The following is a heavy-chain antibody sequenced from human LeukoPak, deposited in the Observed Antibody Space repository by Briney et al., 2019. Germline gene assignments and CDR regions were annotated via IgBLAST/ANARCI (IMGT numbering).Heavy chain of an antibody. CDR2: INPNSGGT. V-gene: IGHV1-2*02. Sequence: ASVKVSCKASGYTFTGYYMHWVRQAPGQGLEWMGWINPNSGGTNYAQKFQGRVTMTRDTSTSTVYMELSSLRSEDTAVYYCARDMYSYDPNRFDYWGQGTLVTVSS. CDR1: GYTFTGYY. CDR3: ARDMYSYDPNRFDY. D-gene: IGHD5-18*01. J-gene: IGHJ4*02.